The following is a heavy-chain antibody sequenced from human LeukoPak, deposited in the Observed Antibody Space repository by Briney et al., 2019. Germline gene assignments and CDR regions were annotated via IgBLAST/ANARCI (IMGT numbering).Heavy chain of an antibody. CDR3: AKVPGSPAGYYFDY. V-gene: IGHV3-23*01. CDR2: ISGSGGST. CDR1: GFTFSSYS. J-gene: IGHJ4*02. Sequence: GGSLRLSCAASGFTFSSYSMNWVRQAPGKGLEWVSAISGSGGSTYYADSVKGRFTISRDNSKNTLYLQMNSLRAEDTAVYYCAKVPGSPAGYYFDYWGQGTLVTVSS. D-gene: IGHD3-10*01.